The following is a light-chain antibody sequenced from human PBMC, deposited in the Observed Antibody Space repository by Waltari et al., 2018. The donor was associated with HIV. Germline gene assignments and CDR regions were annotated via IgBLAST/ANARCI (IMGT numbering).Light chain of an antibody. Sequence: LMTQSPATLSVSPGDSATPSFKTSQRMSTNLAWYQQKPGQVPRRLIYGASTRATGIPDGFRGSTSGTDFPLTISSLQSEDSAVYYCQQYNNWRFTFGPGT. V-gene: IGKV3-15*01. J-gene: IGKJ3*01. CDR3: QQYNNWRFT. CDR2: GAS. CDR1: QRMSTN.